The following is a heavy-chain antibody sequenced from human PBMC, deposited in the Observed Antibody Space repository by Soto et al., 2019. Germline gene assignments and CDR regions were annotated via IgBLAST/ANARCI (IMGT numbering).Heavy chain of an antibody. V-gene: IGHV3-23*01. Sequence: GGSLRLSCAASGFTFSSYAMSWVRQAPGKGLDWVSAISVSGGSTYYADSVKGRFTISRDNSKNTLYLQMNSLRAEDTAVYYCAKDPGYCTNGVCFFDYWGQGTLVTVSS. CDR3: AKDPGYCTNGVCFFDY. D-gene: IGHD2-8*01. CDR2: ISVSGGST. CDR1: GFTFSSYA. J-gene: IGHJ4*02.